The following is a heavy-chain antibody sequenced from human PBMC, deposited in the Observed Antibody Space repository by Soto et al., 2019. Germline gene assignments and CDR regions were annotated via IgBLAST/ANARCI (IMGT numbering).Heavy chain of an antibody. V-gene: IGHV4-30-4*01. Sequence: QVQLQESGPGLVKPSQTLSLTCTVSGGSISSGDYYWSWIRQPPGKGLEWIGYIYYSGSTYYNPSLKSRGTISVDTSKNQFSLKLSSVTAADTAVYYCARVGYCSGGSCYHPNWFDPWGQGTLVTVSS. CDR2: IYYSGST. D-gene: IGHD2-15*01. CDR3: ARVGYCSGGSCYHPNWFDP. CDR1: GGSISSGDYY. J-gene: IGHJ5*02.